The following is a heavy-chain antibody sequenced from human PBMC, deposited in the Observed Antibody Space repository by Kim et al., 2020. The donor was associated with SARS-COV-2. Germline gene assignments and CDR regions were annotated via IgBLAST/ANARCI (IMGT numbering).Heavy chain of an antibody. Sequence: GGSLRLSCEVSGITFSSNAMTWVRQAPGKGLEWVSTIVGSGLASYYADSVKGRFTISRDNSKTTLFLQMNSLRAEDTAVYYCARDSGANWYQYYFKYSG. CDR3: ARDSGANWYQYYFKY. J-gene: IGHJ4*01. CDR2: IVGSGLAS. CDR1: GITFSSNA. V-gene: IGHV3-23*01. D-gene: IGHD2-2*01.